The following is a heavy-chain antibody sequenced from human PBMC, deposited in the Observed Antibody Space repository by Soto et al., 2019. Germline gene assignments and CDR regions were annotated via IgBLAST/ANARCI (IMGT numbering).Heavy chain of an antibody. V-gene: IGHV1-69*13. CDR3: ARDLNIPVSDDAFDI. D-gene: IGHD1-20*01. CDR2: IIPKLGSA. J-gene: IGHJ3*02. CDR1: GGGNLRDYR. Sequence: SVKVSCKASGGGNLRDYRTTWVRRAPGQGLEWMGGIIPKLGSANYAQNFQGRVTVTADESTNTVYMELRSLRSDDTAVYYCARDLNIPVSDDAFDIWGQGTMVTVSS.